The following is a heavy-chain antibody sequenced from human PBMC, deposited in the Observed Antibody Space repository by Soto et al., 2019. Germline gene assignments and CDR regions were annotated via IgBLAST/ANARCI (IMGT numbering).Heavy chain of an antibody. CDR1: GYSFTSYW. V-gene: IGHV5-51*01. J-gene: IGHJ6*02. D-gene: IGHD6-13*01. CDR2: IYPGDSDT. Sequence: PGESLKISCKGSGYSFTSYWIGWVRQMPGKGLEWRGIIYPGDSDTRYSPSFQGQVTISADKSISTAYLQWSSLKASDTAMYYCARTSAAGKYYYGMDVWGQGTTVTV. CDR3: ARTSAAGKYYYGMDV.